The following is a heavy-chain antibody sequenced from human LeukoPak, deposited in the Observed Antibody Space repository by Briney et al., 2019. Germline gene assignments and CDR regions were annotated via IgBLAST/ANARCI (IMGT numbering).Heavy chain of an antibody. J-gene: IGHJ4*02. V-gene: IGHV4-59*01. CDR1: GGSISSYY. D-gene: IGHD6-13*01. CDR2: IYYSGST. Sequence: SETLSLTCAVSGGSISSYYWSWIRQPPGKGLEWIGYIYYSGSTNYNPSLKSRVTISVGTSKNQFSLKLSSVTAADTAVYYCARGGSSSWFFDYWGQGALVTVSS. CDR3: ARGGSSSWFFDY.